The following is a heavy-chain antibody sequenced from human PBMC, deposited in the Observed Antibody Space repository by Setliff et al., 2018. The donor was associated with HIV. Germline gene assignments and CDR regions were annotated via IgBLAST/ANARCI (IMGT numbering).Heavy chain of an antibody. Sequence: PSETLSLTCAIPDQLISSGNYWGWIRQPPGRGLEWIGSVYDSGNTYYKPALESRAAISLDTSMNQFSLKLSSVTVADTAVYYCARGQLRYLANDYYFDYWGQGTLVTVSS. CDR2: VYDSGNT. CDR1: DQLISSGNY. CDR3: ARGQLRYLANDYYFDY. D-gene: IGHD3-9*01. V-gene: IGHV4-38-2*01. J-gene: IGHJ4*02.